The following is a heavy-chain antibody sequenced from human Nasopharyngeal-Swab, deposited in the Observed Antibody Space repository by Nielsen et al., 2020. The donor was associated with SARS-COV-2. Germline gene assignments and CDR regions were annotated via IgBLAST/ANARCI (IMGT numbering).Heavy chain of an antibody. V-gene: IGHV4-59*01. D-gene: IGHD3-9*01. Sequence: WIRQPPGKGLEWIGYIYYSGSTNYNPSLKSRVTISVDTSKNQFSLKLSSVTAADTAVYYCARDLGGYDILTGYYHYYYYMDVWGKGTTVTV. J-gene: IGHJ6*03. CDR2: IYYSGST. CDR3: ARDLGGYDILTGYYHYYYYMDV.